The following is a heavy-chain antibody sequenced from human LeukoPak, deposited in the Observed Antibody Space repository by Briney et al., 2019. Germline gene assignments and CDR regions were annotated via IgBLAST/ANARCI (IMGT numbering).Heavy chain of an antibody. V-gene: IGHV1-2*02. CDR2: INPNSGGT. Sequence: ASVKVSCKASGYTFTGYYMHWVRQAPGQGLEWMGWINPNSGGTNYAQKFQGRVTMTRDTSISTAYMELSRLRSDDTAVYYCARSRAVTKSGPGYWGQGTLVTVSS. J-gene: IGHJ4*02. CDR3: ARSRAVTKSGPGY. CDR1: GYTFTGYY. D-gene: IGHD4-11*01.